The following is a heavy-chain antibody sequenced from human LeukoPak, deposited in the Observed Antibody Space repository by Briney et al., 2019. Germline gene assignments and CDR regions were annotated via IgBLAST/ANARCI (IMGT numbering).Heavy chain of an antibody. J-gene: IGHJ1*01. D-gene: IGHD3-10*01. CDR2: ISYDGSNK. CDR1: GFTFSSYA. V-gene: IGHV3-30*04. Sequence: GGSLRVSCAASGFTFSSYAMHWVRQAPGKGLEWVAVISYDGSNKYYADSVKGRFTISRDNSKNTLYLQMNSLRAEDTAVYYCAREGLHGSGSYYNVYFQHWGQGTLVTVSS. CDR3: AREGLHGSGSYYNVYFQH.